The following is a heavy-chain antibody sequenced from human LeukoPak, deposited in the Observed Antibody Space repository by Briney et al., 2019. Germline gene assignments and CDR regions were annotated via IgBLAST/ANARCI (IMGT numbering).Heavy chain of an antibody. CDR1: GGTFSNYA. V-gene: IGHV1-18*01. CDR2: ISAYNGNT. CDR3: ARLSKVGATILYYYYYMDV. D-gene: IGHD1-26*01. Sequence: ASVKVSCKASGGTFSNYAIGWVRQAPGQGLEWMGWISAYNGNTNYAQKLQGRVTMTTDTSTSTAYMELRSLRSDDTAVYYCARLSKVGATILYYYYYMDVWGKGTTVTVSS. J-gene: IGHJ6*03.